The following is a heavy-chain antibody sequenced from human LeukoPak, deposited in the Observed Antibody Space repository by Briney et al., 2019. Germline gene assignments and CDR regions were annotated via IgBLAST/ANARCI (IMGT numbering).Heavy chain of an antibody. V-gene: IGHV3-23*01. CDR3: AKDWGEYFDYVWGSFTSFDF. Sequence: GGSLRLSCAASGFTFSSYGVSWVRQAPGKGLEWVSGISGSGHRTYYADSVKGRFTISRDNSKNTLYPQMNSLRAEDTAVYYCAKDWGEYFDYVWGSFTSFDFWGQGTLVTVSS. D-gene: IGHD3-16*01. J-gene: IGHJ4*02. CDR2: ISGSGHRT. CDR1: GFTFSSYG.